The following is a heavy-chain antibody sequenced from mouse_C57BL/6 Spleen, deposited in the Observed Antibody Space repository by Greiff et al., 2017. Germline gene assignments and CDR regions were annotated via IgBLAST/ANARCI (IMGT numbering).Heavy chain of an antibody. V-gene: IGHV1-61*01. J-gene: IGHJ2*01. CDR3: ARYGYDYDGY. D-gene: IGHD2-4*01. CDR2: IYPSDSET. Sequence: QVQLKQPGAELVRPGSSVKLSCKASGYTFTSYWMDWVKQRPGQGLEWIGNIYPSDSETHYNQKFKDKATLTVDKSSSTAYMQLSSLTSEDSAVYYCARYGYDYDGYWGQGTTLTVSS. CDR1: GYTFTSYW.